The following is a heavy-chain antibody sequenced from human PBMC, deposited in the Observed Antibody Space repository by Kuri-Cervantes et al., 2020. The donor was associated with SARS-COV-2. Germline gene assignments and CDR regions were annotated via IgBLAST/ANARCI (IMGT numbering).Heavy chain of an antibody. V-gene: IGHV4-34*01. Sequence: ESLKISCAVYGGSFSGYYWSWIRQPPGKGLEWIGEINHSGSTNYNPSLKSRVTISVDTSKNQFSLKLSSVTPADTAVYYCARHLAVAPPRDYWGQGTLVTVSS. J-gene: IGHJ4*02. CDR1: GGSFSGYY. CDR3: ARHLAVAPPRDY. CDR2: INHSGST. D-gene: IGHD6-19*01.